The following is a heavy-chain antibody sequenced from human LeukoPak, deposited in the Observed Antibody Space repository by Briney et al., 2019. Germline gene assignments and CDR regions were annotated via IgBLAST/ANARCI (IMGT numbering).Heavy chain of an antibody. CDR2: IYSTGST. CDR3: ARGIAGPYSFDS. D-gene: IGHD6-13*01. J-gene: IGHJ4*02. V-gene: IGHV4-4*07. Sequence: SETLSLTCTVSGGSINFYYWNWIRQPAGKELEWIGRIYSTGSTNYSPSLKSRVTMSVDKSKNQFSLNLRSVTAADTAVYYCARGIAGPYSFDSWGQGIVVTVSS. CDR1: GGSINFYY.